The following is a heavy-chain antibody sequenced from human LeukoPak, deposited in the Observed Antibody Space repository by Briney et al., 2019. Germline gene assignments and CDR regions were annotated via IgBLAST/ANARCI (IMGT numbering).Heavy chain of an antibody. D-gene: IGHD6-19*01. CDR3: AKDLIAVAAYYFDY. Sequence: PGGSPRLSCAASGFTFSSYWMSWVRQAPGKGLEWVANIKQDGSEKYYADSVKGRFTISRDNSKNTLYLQMNSLRAEDTAVYYCAKDLIAVAAYYFDYWGQGTLVTVSS. CDR2: IKQDGSEK. CDR1: GFTFSSYW. V-gene: IGHV3-7*01. J-gene: IGHJ4*02.